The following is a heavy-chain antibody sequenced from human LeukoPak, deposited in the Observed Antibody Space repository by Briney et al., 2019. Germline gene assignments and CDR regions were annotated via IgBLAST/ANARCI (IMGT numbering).Heavy chain of an antibody. V-gene: IGHV4-30-4*01. CDR2: IYYSGST. J-gene: IGHJ3*02. CDR3: ARGLVNPYDAFDI. CDR1: GVSISSGDYY. Sequence: NPSQTLSLTCTVSGVSISSGDYYWGWIRQPPGKGLEWIGYIYYSGSTYYNPSVKSRFTISVDTSKNQFSLKLSSVTAADTAVYYCARGLVNPYDAFDIWGQGTMVTVSS. D-gene: IGHD3-9*01.